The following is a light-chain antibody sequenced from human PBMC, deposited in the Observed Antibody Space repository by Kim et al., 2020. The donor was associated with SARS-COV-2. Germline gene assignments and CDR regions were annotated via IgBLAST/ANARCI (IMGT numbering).Light chain of an antibody. Sequence: SYELTQPPSVSVSPGQTASITCSGDKLGDTYASWYQHRAGQSPVLIIYKDTTRPSGIPERFSGSSSGNTATLTISGTLGIDEADYYCQSWDSSAWVFGGG. J-gene: IGLJ3*02. CDR2: KDT. CDR1: KLGDTY. CDR3: QSWDSSAWV. V-gene: IGLV3-1*01.